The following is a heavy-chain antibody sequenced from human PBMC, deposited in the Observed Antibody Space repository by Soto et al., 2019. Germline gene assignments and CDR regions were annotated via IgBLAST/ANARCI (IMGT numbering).Heavy chain of an antibody. V-gene: IGHV4-31*03. CDR1: GGSISSGGYY. CDR3: ARDQVERRPDGMDV. J-gene: IGHJ6*02. CDR2: IYYSGST. D-gene: IGHD1-1*01. Sequence: SETLSLTCTVSGGSISSGGYYWSWIRQHPGKGLEWIGYIYYSGSTYYNPSPKSRVTISVDTSKNQFSLKLSSVTAADTAVYYCARDQVERRPDGMDVWGQGTTVTVSS.